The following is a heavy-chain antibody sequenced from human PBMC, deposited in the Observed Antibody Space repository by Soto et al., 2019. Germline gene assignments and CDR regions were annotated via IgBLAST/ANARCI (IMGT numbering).Heavy chain of an antibody. D-gene: IGHD4-17*01. V-gene: IGHV1-2*02. Sequence: QVQLVQSGAEVKKPGASVKVSCKASGYTFTGYYMHWVRQAPGQGLEWMGWINPNSGGTNYAQKFQGRVTMTRDTSISTAYMELSRLRSDDTAVYYCARDRTVTTYLGPFYWYFDLWGRGTLVTVSS. CDR2: INPNSGGT. J-gene: IGHJ2*01. CDR1: GYTFTGYY. CDR3: ARDRTVTTYLGPFYWYFDL.